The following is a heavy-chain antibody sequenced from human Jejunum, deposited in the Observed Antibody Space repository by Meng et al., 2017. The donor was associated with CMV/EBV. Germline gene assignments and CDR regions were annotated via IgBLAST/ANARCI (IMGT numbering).Heavy chain of an antibody. CDR2: LYSGGNT. Sequence: YMTWVRQAPGRVLEWVSVLYSGGNTYYAASVKGRFTISRDDSKNTLYLQMNSLRAEDTAVYYCARGMYDFSSGYYSWPPNYAMDVWGQGTTVTVSS. CDR3: ARGMYDFSSGYYSWPPNYAMDV. J-gene: IGHJ6*02. D-gene: IGHD3-3*01. V-gene: IGHV3-66*02. CDR1: Y.